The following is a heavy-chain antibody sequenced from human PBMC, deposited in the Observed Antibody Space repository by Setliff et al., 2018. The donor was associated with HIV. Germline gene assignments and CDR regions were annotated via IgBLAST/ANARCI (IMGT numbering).Heavy chain of an antibody. CDR2: INPNGDQT. Sequence: ASVKVSCKTSGYTFTGFYINWVRQAPGKGLEWMGRINPNGDQTRPARKFQGRVTMATETSITTAYMELTNLRSDDTAIYYCARDPRQWLGGIYGNYYMDVWGKGTTVTVSS. V-gene: IGHV1-2*06. CDR3: ARDPRQWLGGIYGNYYMDV. D-gene: IGHD6-19*01. CDR1: GYTFTGFY. J-gene: IGHJ6*03.